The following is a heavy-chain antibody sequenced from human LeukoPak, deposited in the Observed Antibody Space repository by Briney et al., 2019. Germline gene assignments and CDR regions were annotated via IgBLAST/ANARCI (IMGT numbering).Heavy chain of an antibody. CDR2: INPNSGNT. CDR1: GYTFTGYY. CDR3: ARDGDDTVTTLFAYDY. D-gene: IGHD4-17*01. V-gene: IGHV1-8*03. Sequence: ASVKVSCKASGYTFTGYYIHWVRQAPGQGLEWMGWINPNSGNTGYAQKFQGRVTITRNTSISTAYMELSSLRSEDTAVYYCARDGDDTVTTLFAYDYWGQGTLVTVSS. J-gene: IGHJ4*02.